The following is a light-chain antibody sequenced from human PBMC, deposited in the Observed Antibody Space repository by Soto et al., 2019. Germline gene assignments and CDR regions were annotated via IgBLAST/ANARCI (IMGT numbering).Light chain of an antibody. CDR1: TSDVGRYNY. Sequence: QSALTQPASVSGSPGQSITISCTGTTSDVGRYNYVSWYQQHPGKAPKLIIYDVSNRPSGVSNRFSGARSGNTASLTISGRQAADEADYYRNSYTSSSKYVFRTGTKLTFL. CDR3: NSYTSSSKYV. V-gene: IGLV2-14*01. CDR2: DVS. J-gene: IGLJ1*01.